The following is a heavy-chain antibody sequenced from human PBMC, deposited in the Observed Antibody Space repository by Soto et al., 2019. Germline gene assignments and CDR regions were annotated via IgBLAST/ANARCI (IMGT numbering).Heavy chain of an antibody. CDR2: TYYRSKWYN. CDR3: AGDGRMSVPNNLRFDN. Sequence: QSLERHSAINGDSVYSNSPAWNWHRPNPSRGLEWLGRTYYRSKWYNDYAVSVKSRITINPDTSKNQFSLQLNSVTPEGTAVYYCAGDGRMSVPNNLRFDNCAQRTLVPISS. CDR1: GDSVYSNSPA. V-gene: IGHV6-1*01. D-gene: IGHD4-4*01. J-gene: IGHJ4*02.